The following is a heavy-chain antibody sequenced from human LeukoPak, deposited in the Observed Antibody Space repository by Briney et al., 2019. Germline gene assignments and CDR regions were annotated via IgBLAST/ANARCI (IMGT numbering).Heavy chain of an antibody. CDR2: IYSGGST. CDR3: AKEAGASGLRYYFDY. CDR1: GFTVSSNY. Sequence: GGSLRLSCAASGFTVSSNYMSWVRQALGKGLEWVSVIYSGGSTYYADSVKGRFTISRDNSKNTLYLQMNSLRAEDTAVYYCAKEAGASGLRYYFDYWGQGTLVTVSS. J-gene: IGHJ4*02. D-gene: IGHD6-19*01. V-gene: IGHV3-66*01.